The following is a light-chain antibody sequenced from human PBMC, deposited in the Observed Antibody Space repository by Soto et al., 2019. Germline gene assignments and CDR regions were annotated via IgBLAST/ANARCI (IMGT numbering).Light chain of an antibody. CDR1: SSDVGGYNF. CDR2: DDN. Sequence: QSALTQPASVSGSPGQSITISCTGTSSDVGGYNFVSWYQQHPDKAPKLMIYDDNKRPSGIPDRFSGSKSGTSATLGITGFQTGDEADYYCGSWDSSLSAYVFGTGTKLTVL. V-gene: IGLV2-14*01. CDR3: GSWDSSLSAYV. J-gene: IGLJ1*01.